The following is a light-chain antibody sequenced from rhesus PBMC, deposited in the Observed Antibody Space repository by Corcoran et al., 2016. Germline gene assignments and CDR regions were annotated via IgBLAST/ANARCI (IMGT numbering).Light chain of an antibody. V-gene: IGKV1-25*01. CDR2: KAS. Sequence: DIQMTQSPSSLSASVGDTVTITCRTSQDISSFLAWYQQKPGKAPKVLIYKASNLQGGVPARFSGSGSVTDFTLTIYSLQPEDFATYYCQQHHSYPPTFGQGTKVEIK. CDR3: QQHHSYPPT. J-gene: IGKJ1*01. CDR1: QDISSF.